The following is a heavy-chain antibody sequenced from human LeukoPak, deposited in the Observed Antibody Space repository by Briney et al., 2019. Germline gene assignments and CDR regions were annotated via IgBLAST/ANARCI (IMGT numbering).Heavy chain of an antibody. Sequence: GGSLRLSCAASGFTFDDYGMSWVRQAPGKGLEWVSTISDTPGSTYYADSVKGRFTISRDKSKNTLYLQMNSLRAEDTAVYYCAKFYQGYRYGLDDYWGQGTLVTVSS. CDR1: GFTFDDYG. V-gene: IGHV3-23*01. CDR3: AKFYQGYRYGLDDY. J-gene: IGHJ4*02. D-gene: IGHD5-18*01. CDR2: ISDTPGST.